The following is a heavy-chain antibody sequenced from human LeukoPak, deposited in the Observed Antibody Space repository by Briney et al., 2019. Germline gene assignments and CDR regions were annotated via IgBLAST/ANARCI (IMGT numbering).Heavy chain of an antibody. J-gene: IGHJ3*02. CDR3: ASSLDYGDYVAFDI. CDR1: GFTFSESW. V-gene: IGHV3-33*07. D-gene: IGHD4-17*01. Sequence: GGSLRLSCVASGFTFSESWMTWVRQAPGKGLEWVAVIWYDGSNKYYADSVKGRFTISRDNSKNTLYLQMNSLRAEDTAVYYCASSLDYGDYVAFDIWGQGTMVTVSS. CDR2: IWYDGSNK.